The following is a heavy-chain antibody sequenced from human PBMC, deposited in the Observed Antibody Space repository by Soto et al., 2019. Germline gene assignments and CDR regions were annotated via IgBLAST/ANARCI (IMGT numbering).Heavy chain of an antibody. D-gene: IGHD6-6*01. CDR2: MNPQSGNP. J-gene: IGHJ5*02. CDR3: ARVIAARPYNGFDP. V-gene: IGHV1-8*01. Sequence: QVQLVQSGAEVKKPGASVKVSCKASGYTFTSYDINWVRQATGQCLEWMGWMNPQSGNPGYSPKFQGRVTMTRNTSISTAYMELSSLRSEATAVYDGARVIAARPYNGFDPWGQGTLDTVSS. CDR1: GYTFTSYD.